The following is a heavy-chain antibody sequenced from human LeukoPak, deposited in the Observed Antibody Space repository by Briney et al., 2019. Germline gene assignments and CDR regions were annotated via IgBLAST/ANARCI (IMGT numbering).Heavy chain of an antibody. D-gene: IGHD3-9*01. CDR2: IRYDGSNK. CDR3: AKEGYYDILTGYTPYYYYYMDV. J-gene: IGHJ6*03. CDR1: GFTFSSCG. Sequence: GGSLRLSCAASGFTFSSCGMHWVRRAPGKGLEWVAFIRYDGSNKYYADSVKGRFTISRDNSKNTLYLQMNSLRAEDTAVYYCAKEGYYDILTGYTPYYYYYMDVWGKGTTVTISS. V-gene: IGHV3-30*02.